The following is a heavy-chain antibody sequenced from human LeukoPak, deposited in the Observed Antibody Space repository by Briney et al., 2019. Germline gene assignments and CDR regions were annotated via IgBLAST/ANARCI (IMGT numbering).Heavy chain of an antibody. V-gene: IGHV3-30*04. J-gene: IGHJ4*02. Sequence: GGSLRLSCAASGFAFSSYSMHWARQPPGKGLEWVAVISFDGSNKYYADSVKGRFTISRDNSKNTLYLQTNSLRTEDTAVYYCARARYGGNWGELAYWGQGTLVTVSS. CDR3: ARARYGGNWGELAY. CDR2: ISFDGSNK. D-gene: IGHD4-23*01. CDR1: GFAFSSYS.